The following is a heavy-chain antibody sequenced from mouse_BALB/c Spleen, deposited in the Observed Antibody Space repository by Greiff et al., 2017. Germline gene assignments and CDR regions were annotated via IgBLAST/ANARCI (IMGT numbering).Heavy chain of an antibody. Sequence: EVKLVEFGGGLVKPGGSLKLSCAASGFTFSSYAMSWVRQTPEKRLEWVATISSGGSYTYYPDSVKGRFTISRDNAKNTLYLQMSSLRSEDTAMYYCARDGNYAMDYWGQGTSVTVSS. D-gene: IGHD2-1*01. CDR2: ISSGGSYT. CDR3: ARDGNYAMDY. J-gene: IGHJ4*01. CDR1: GFTFSSYA. V-gene: IGHV5-9-3*01.